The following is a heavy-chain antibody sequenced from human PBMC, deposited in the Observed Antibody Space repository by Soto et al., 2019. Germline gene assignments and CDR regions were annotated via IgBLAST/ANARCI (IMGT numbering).Heavy chain of an antibody. D-gene: IGHD1-26*01. CDR1: GASFSGSY. CDR3: ARVGATSYYFDY. J-gene: IGHJ4*02. CDR2: AYYSGTT. Sequence: SETLSLTCAVSGASFSGSYWSWIRQPPGKGLEWIGYAYYSGTTVYNPSLKSRVTMSVDTSKNQFSLKLSSVTAADTAVYYCARVGATSYYFDYWGQGTLVTVSS. V-gene: IGHV4-59*12.